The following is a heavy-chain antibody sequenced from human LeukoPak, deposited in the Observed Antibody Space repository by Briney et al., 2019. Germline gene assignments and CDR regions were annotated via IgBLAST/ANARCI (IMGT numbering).Heavy chain of an antibody. Sequence: SETLSLTCTVSGGSISSYYWSWIRQPPGKGLEWIGYIYYSGSTNYNPSLKSRVTMSVDTSKNQFSLKLSSVTAADTAVYYCARGTESYYDYWGQGTLVTVSS. CDR3: ARGTESYYDY. CDR2: IYYSGST. V-gene: IGHV4-59*12. CDR1: GGSISSYY. J-gene: IGHJ4*02. D-gene: IGHD3-10*01.